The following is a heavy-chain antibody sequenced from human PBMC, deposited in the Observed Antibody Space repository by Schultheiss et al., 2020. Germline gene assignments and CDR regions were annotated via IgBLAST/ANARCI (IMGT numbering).Heavy chain of an antibody. V-gene: IGHV3-30*12. Sequence: GGSLRLSCAASGFTFSVSGMHWVRQAPGKGLEWVAVISYDGSNKYYADSVKGRFTISRDNSKNTLYLQMNSLRVEDTALYYCARDGGQWFGELTGGMDVWGQGTTVTVSS. J-gene: IGHJ6*01. D-gene: IGHD3-10*01. CDR2: ISYDGSNK. CDR3: ARDGGQWFGELTGGMDV. CDR1: GFTFSVSG.